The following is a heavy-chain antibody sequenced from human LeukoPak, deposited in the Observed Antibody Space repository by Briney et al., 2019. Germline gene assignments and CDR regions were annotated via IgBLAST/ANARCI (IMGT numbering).Heavy chain of an antibody. D-gene: IGHD3-16*02. V-gene: IGHV3-23*01. CDR2: ISGSDGST. CDR1: GFTFSSYA. CDR3: AKDGRSYDYVWGSYRSSAFDI. J-gene: IGHJ3*02. Sequence: PGGSLRLSCAASGFTFSSYAMSWVRQAPGKGLEWVSAISGSDGSTYYADSVKGRFTISRDNSKNTLYPQMNSLRAEDTAVYYCAKDGRSYDYVWGSYRSSAFDIWGQGTMVTVSS.